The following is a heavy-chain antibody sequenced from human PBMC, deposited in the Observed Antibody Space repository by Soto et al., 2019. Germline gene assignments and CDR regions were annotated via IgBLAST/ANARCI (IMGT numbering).Heavy chain of an antibody. CDR2: ISSSSSYI. CDR3: ARARNDYYYYYMDV. J-gene: IGHJ6*03. D-gene: IGHD1-1*01. CDR1: GFTFSSYS. V-gene: IGHV3-21*01. Sequence: GGSLRLSCAASGFTFSSYSMNWVRQAPGKGLEWVSSISSSSSYIYYADSVKGRFTISRDNAKNSLYLQMNSLRAEDTAVYYCARARNDYYYYYMDVWGKGTTVTVSS.